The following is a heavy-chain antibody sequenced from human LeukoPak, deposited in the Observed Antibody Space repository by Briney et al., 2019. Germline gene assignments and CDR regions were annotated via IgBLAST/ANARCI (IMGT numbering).Heavy chain of an antibody. V-gene: IGHV4-59*05. Sequence: SETLSLTCSVSGGSISSYYWSWIRQPAGKGLEWIGSIYYSGSTYYNPSLKSRVTISVDTSKNQFSLKLSSVTAADTAVYYCARSLPPQYFDYWGQGTLVTVSS. CDR2: IYYSGST. CDR3: ARSLPPQYFDY. CDR1: GGSISSYY. J-gene: IGHJ4*02.